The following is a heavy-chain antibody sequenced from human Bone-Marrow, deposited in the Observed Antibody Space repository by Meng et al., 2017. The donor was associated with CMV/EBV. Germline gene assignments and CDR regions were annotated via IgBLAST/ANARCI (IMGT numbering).Heavy chain of an antibody. CDR2: INPNSGGT. D-gene: IGHD5-18*01. CDR1: GYTFTGYY. J-gene: IGHJ6*02. CDR3: ARLHPTAMVTIRSAVFSGMDV. Sequence: ASVKVSCKASGYTFTGYYMHWVRQAPGQGLEWMGWINPNSGGTNYAQKFQGRVTMTRDTSISTDYMELSGLRSDDTAVYYCARLHPTAMVTIRSAVFSGMDVWGQGTTVTVSS. V-gene: IGHV1-2*02.